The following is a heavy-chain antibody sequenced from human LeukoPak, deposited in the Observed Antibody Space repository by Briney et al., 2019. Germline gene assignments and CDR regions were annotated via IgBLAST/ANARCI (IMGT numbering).Heavy chain of an antibody. J-gene: IGHJ3*01. Sequence: PGGSLRLSCAASGFNFIDYTMNWVRQAPGRGLEWVSSITSTGRYIFYADSLKGRFTISRDNAKKSLYLQMNSLRAEDTAVYYCARLRNVGGNPHPFNVWGQGTTVTVSS. V-gene: IGHV3-21*01. CDR2: ITSTGRYI. D-gene: IGHD4-23*01. CDR1: GFNFIDYT. CDR3: ARLRNVGGNPHPFNV.